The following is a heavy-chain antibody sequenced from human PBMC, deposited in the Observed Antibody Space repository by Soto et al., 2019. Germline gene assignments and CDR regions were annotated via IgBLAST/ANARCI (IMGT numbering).Heavy chain of an antibody. Sequence: PSETLSLTCTVSGGSISSGDYYWSWIRQHPGKGLEWIGYIYYSGSTYYNPSLKSRVTISVDTSKNQFSLKLSSVTAADTAVYYCAKAGGLGAVAVDYWGQGTLVTVSS. CDR3: AKAGGLGAVAVDY. D-gene: IGHD6-19*01. V-gene: IGHV4-31*03. J-gene: IGHJ4*02. CDR2: IYYSGST. CDR1: GGSISSGDYY.